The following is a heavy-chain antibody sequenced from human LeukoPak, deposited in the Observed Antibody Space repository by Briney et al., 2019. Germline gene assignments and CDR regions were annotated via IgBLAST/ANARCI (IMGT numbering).Heavy chain of an antibody. CDR1: GFNFRTYG. D-gene: IGHD6-13*01. J-gene: IGHJ4*02. CDR2: IWYDGTYK. V-gene: IGHV3-33*01. Sequence: GRSLRLSRAASGFNFRTYGMHWVRQAPGKGLEWVALIWYDGTYKYYVDSVKGRFTISRDNSKNTLYLQMNSLRTEHTAVYYCARDRAVGNYFDYWGQGTLVTVSS. CDR3: ARDRAVGNYFDY.